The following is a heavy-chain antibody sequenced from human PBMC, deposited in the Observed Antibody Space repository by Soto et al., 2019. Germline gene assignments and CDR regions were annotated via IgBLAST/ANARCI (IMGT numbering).Heavy chain of an antibody. CDR1: GFSLSTYGVG. CDR3: AHRQRPAGPVASDI. J-gene: IGHJ3*02. V-gene: IGHV2-5*02. D-gene: IGHD3-10*01. CDR2: IYWDDDE. Sequence: QITLKESGPTLVKPTQTLTLTCTFSGFSLSTYGVGVGWIRQPPGKALEWLALIYWDDDESYSPSLKNRLTITTDPSKTQVVLTMTNMDPLDTATSYCAHRQRPAGPVASDIWGQRTMVTVS.